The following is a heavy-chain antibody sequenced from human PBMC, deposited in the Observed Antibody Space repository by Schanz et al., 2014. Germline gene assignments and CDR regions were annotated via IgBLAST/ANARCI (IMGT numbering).Heavy chain of an antibody. CDR2: LTEGGGGT. Sequence: VQLVDSGGGLVEAGGSLRLSCAASGFTVRTFAMDWVRQAAGKGLEWVSGLTEGGGGTYYTDAVKGRFTISRDSSKNTLYLQMNSLRADDTAVYYCAKDFFIGVARGVIISHDAIDIWGQGTKVTVSS. J-gene: IGHJ3*02. D-gene: IGHD3-10*01. CDR3: AKDFFIGVARGVIISHDAIDI. CDR1: GFTVRTFA. V-gene: IGHV3-23*04.